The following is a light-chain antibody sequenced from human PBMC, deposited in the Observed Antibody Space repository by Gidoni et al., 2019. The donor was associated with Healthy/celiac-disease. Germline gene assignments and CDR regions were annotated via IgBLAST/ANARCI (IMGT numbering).Light chain of an antibody. CDR3: QQYNSYST. J-gene: IGKJ1*01. CDR1: QSISSW. V-gene: IGKV1-5*01. Sequence: DIPMTQSPSTLSASVGDRVTITCRASQSISSWLAWYQQKPGKAPKLLIYDAPSLESGVPSRFSGSGSGTEFTLTISSLQPDDVATYYCQQYNSYSTFGQXTKVEIK. CDR2: DAP.